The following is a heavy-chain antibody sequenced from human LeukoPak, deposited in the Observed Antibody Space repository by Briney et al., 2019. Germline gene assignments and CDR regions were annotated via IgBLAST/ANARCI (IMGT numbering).Heavy chain of an antibody. CDR3: ARVIGSRYCSSTSCPYYFDY. Sequence: SGSTNYNPSLKSRVTISVDTSKNQFSLKLSSVTAADTAVYYCARVIGSRYCSSTSCPYYFDYWGQGTLVTVSS. D-gene: IGHD2-2*01. J-gene: IGHJ4*02. CDR2: SGST. V-gene: IGHV4-34*01.